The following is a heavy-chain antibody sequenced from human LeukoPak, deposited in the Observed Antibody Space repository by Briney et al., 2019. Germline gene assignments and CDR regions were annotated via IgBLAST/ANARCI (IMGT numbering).Heavy chain of an antibody. CDR2: ISGSAVDT. CDR1: GFTFSSYA. J-gene: IGHJ4*02. D-gene: IGHD3-10*01. CDR3: AKDSMVRGVIIPI. Sequence: GGSLRLSCAASGFTFSSYAMSWVRQAPGKGLEWVSAISGSAVDTWYADSVKGWFTISRDNSKDTLYLQMNSLRAEDTAVYYCAKDSMVRGVIIPIWGQGTLVTVSS. V-gene: IGHV3-23*01.